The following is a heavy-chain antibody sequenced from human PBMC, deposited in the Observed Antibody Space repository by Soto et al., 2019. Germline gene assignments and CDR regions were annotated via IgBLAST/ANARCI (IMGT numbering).Heavy chain of an antibody. CDR3: AKERWEGDGMDV. V-gene: IGHV3-23*01. Sequence: EVQLLESGGGLVQPGGSLRLSCAASGFTFNNYAMSWVRQAPGKGLEWVSTISSSGGSTYYADSVKGRFTISRDNSKNPLYLQTNSLRAEDTAVYYCAKERWEGDGMDVWGQGTTVPVSS. CDR2: ISSSGGST. J-gene: IGHJ6*02. D-gene: IGHD1-26*01. CDR1: GFTFNNYA.